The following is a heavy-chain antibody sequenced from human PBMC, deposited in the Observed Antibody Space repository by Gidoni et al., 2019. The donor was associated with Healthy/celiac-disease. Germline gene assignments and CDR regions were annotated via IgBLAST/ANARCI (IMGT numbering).Heavy chain of an antibody. Sequence: QVQLVQSGAAVKKPGSSLKVSCKASGGTFSSYAISWVRQAPGQGLEWMGGIIPIVGTANYAQKFQGRVTITADKSTSTAYMELSSLRSEDTAVYYCARVSALQTNQITMIEGVGAFDIWGQGTMVTVSS. CDR3: ARVSALQTNQITMIEGVGAFDI. CDR1: GGTFSSYA. D-gene: IGHD3-22*01. CDR2: IIPIVGTA. J-gene: IGHJ3*02. V-gene: IGHV1-69*06.